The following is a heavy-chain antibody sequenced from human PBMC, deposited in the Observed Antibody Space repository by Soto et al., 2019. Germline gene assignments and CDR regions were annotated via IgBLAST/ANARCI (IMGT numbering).Heavy chain of an antibody. Sequence: PSETLYLTCAVSGGSISSGGYSWSWIRQPPGKGLEWIGYIYHSGSTYYNPSLKSRVTISVDRSKNQFSLKLSSVTAADTAVYYCDRDSPINGDSKYTDYCGQGILVTVSS. J-gene: IGHJ4*02. V-gene: IGHV4-30-2*01. CDR1: GGSISSGGYS. CDR3: DRDSPINGDSKYTDY. D-gene: IGHD4-17*01. CDR2: IYHSGST.